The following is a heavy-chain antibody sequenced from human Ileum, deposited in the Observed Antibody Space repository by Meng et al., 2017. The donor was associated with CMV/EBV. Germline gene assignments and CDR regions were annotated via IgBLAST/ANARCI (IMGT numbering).Heavy chain of an antibody. J-gene: IGHJ6*02. CDR1: GVTFSSYG. CDR2: IWYDGSNK. CDR3: AREDGAAAGCPYYGMDV. Sequence: GGSLRLSCAASGVTFSSYGMDWVCQAPGKGLEWVAVIWYDGSNKYYADSVKGRFTISRDNSENTLYLQMNSLRAEDTAVYYCAREDGAAAGCPYYGMDVWGQGTTVTVSS. D-gene: IGHD6-13*01. V-gene: IGHV3-33*01.